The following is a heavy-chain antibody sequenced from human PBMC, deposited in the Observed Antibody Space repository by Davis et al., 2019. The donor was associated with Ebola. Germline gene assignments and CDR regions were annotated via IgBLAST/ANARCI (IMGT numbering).Heavy chain of an antibody. CDR1: GYSFSTYW. D-gene: IGHD3-16*02. CDR3: ARHVRHTSTLSPTRPYYGLDV. J-gene: IGHJ6*04. CDR2: IYLSDFDT. Sequence: GESLKISCKGSGYSFSTYWIGWVRQMPGKGLEWMGIIYLSDFDTRYRPSYRGQVTVSADKSIDTAYLQWNTLKASDTATYFCARHVRHTSTLSPTRPYYGLDVWGNGTPVTVSS. V-gene: IGHV5-51*01.